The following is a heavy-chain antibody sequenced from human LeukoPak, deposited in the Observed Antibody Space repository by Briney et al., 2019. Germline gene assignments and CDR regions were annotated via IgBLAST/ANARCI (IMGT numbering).Heavy chain of an antibody. CDR2: IYYSGST. J-gene: IGHJ5*02. Sequence: PSETLSLTCTVSGDSISNYYWNWIRQPPGKGLEWIGYIYYSGSTNYNPSLKSRVTISVDTSKNQFSLNLNSLTAADTAVYYCARRVLMRYTGVPDTWLDPWGQGTLVTVSS. D-gene: IGHD1-14*01. CDR3: ARRVLMRYTGVPDTWLDP. CDR1: GDSISNYY. V-gene: IGHV4-59*12.